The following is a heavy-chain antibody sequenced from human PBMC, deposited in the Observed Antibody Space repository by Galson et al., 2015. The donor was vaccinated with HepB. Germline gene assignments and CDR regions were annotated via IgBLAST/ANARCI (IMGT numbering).Heavy chain of an antibody. CDR3: AREVYPTMIVVVIPDDYFDY. V-gene: IGHV6-1*01. Sequence: CAISGDSVSSNSAAWNWIRQSPSRGLEWLGRTYHRSKWYNDYAVSVKSRITINPDTSKNQFSLQLNSVTPEDTAVYYCAREVYPTMIVVVIPDDYFDYWGQGTLVTVSS. J-gene: IGHJ4*02. CDR2: TYHRSKWYN. D-gene: IGHD3-22*01. CDR1: GDSVSSNSAA.